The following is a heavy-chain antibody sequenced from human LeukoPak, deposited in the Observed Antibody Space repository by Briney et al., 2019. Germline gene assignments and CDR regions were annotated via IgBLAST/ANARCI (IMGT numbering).Heavy chain of an antibody. CDR3: ASYLGATRSFDY. D-gene: IGHD1-26*01. Sequence: PGGSLRLSCAASGFTFSDCWMSWVRQVPGKGLEWVANINQDGSQTYYVDSVKGRFTISRDNAKNSLYLQMNSLRAEDTAVYYCASYLGATRSFDYWGQGTLVTVSS. CDR2: INQDGSQT. V-gene: IGHV3-7*02. J-gene: IGHJ4*02. CDR1: GFTFSDCW.